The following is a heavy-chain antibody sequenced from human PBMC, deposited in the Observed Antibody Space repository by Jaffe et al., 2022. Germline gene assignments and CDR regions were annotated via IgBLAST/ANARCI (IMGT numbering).Heavy chain of an antibody. CDR2: ITPFNGNT. Sequence: QMQLVQSGAEVKKTGSSVKVSCKASGYTFTYRYLHWVRQAPGQALEWMGWITPFNGNTNYAQKFQDRVTITRDRSMSTAYMELSSLRSEDTAMYYCARLISWDGYRKEALDAFDIWGQGTMVTVSS. CDR3: ARLISWDGYRKEALDAFDI. J-gene: IGHJ3*02. D-gene: IGHD5-12*01. V-gene: IGHV1-45*02. CDR1: GYTFTYRY.